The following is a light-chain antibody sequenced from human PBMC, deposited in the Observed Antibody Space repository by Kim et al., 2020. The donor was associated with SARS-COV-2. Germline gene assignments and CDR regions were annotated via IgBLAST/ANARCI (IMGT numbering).Light chain of an antibody. CDR3: QQLNTYPRLT. V-gene: IGKV1-9*01. Sequence: AVGDRVTIPCRASQGISSYLAWYQQKPGKAPKLLIYAASTLQSGVPSRFSGSGSGTEFTLTISSLQPEDSATYYCQQLNTYPRLTFGGGTKVEIK. CDR2: AAS. J-gene: IGKJ4*01. CDR1: QGISSY.